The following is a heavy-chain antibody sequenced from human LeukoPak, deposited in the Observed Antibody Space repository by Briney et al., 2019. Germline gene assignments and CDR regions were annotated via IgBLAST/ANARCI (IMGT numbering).Heavy chain of an antibody. CDR1: GFTFSSYA. D-gene: IGHD3-3*01. Sequence: AGGSLRLTCAASGFTFSSYAMSWVRQAPGKGLEWVSAISGSGGSTYYADSVKGRFTISRDNSKNTLYLQMNSLRVEDTAVYYCAKSTIFGTYGMDVWGQGTTVTVSS. J-gene: IGHJ6*02. CDR3: AKSTIFGTYGMDV. CDR2: ISGSGGST. V-gene: IGHV3-23*01.